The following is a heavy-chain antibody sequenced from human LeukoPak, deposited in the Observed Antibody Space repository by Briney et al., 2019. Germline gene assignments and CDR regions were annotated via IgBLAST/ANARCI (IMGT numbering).Heavy chain of an antibody. CDR3: AKDWGNYYGSGSYYNHFDY. CDR1: GFTFSSYG. D-gene: IGHD3-10*01. V-gene: IGHV3-30*02. Sequence: PGGSLRLSCAASGFTFSSYGMHWVRQAPGKGLEWVAFIRYDGSNKYYADSVKGRFTISRDNSKNTLYLQMNSLRAEDTAVYYCAKDWGNYYGSGSYYNHFDYWGQGTLVTVSS. CDR2: IRYDGSNK. J-gene: IGHJ4*02.